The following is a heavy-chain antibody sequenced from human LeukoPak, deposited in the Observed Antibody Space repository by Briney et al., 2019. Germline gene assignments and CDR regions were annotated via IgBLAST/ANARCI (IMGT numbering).Heavy chain of an antibody. CDR2: INHSGST. D-gene: IGHD2-2*01. Sequence: SETLSLTCAVYGGSFSGYYWSWIRQPPGKGLEWIGEINHSGSTNYNPSLKSRVTISVDTSKNQFSLKLSSVTAADTAVYYCARAGGANCSSTSCSERNWFDPWGQGTLVTVSS. CDR3: ARAGGANCSSTSCSERNWFDP. V-gene: IGHV4-34*01. J-gene: IGHJ5*02. CDR1: GGSFSGYY.